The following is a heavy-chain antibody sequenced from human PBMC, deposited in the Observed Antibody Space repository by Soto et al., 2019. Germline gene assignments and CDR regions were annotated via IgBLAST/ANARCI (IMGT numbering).Heavy chain of an antibody. D-gene: IGHD3-16*01. CDR1: GGSISSSSYY. CDR2: IYYSGST. Sequence: QLQLQESGPGLVKPSETLSLTCTVSGGSISSSSYYWGWIRQPPGKGLEWIGSIYYSGSTYYNPSLKSRVTISVDTSKNQFSLKLSSVTAADTAVYYCARVMITFGGVPLWGQGTLVTVSS. CDR3: ARVMITFGGVPL. V-gene: IGHV4-39*01. J-gene: IGHJ4*02.